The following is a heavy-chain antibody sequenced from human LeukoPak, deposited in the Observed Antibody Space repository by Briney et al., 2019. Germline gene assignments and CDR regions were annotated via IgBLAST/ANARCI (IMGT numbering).Heavy chain of an antibody. D-gene: IGHD2-15*01. Sequence: ASVKVSCKASGYTFTGYYMHWVRQAPGQGLEWMGWINPNSGGTNYAQKFQGRVTMTRDTSISTAYMELSRLRSDDTAVYYCARVIYCSGGSCYSADPKPLYYYYYMDVWGKGTTVTISS. J-gene: IGHJ6*03. CDR1: GYTFTGYY. CDR3: ARVIYCSGGSCYSADPKPLYYYYYMDV. CDR2: INPNSGGT. V-gene: IGHV1-2*02.